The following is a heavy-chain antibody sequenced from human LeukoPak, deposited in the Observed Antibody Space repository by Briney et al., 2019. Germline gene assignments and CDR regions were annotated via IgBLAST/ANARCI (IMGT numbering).Heavy chain of an antibody. D-gene: IGHD1-26*01. Sequence: GGSLRLSCAAFGFTFSSYEMNWVRQAPGKVLEWVSYISSSGSTIYYADSVKGRFTISRDNAKNSLYPQMNSLRAEDTAVYYCARGGSYYCLDYWGQGTLVTVSS. CDR2: ISSSGSTI. J-gene: IGHJ4*02. V-gene: IGHV3-48*03. CDR3: ARGGSYYCLDY. CDR1: GFTFSSYE.